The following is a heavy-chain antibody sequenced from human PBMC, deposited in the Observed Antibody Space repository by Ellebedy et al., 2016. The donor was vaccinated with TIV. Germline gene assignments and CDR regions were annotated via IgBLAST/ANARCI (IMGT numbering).Heavy chain of an antibody. CDR3: AKGRGGATRYYFDY. CDR1: GFTFSSYA. Sequence: GESLKISXAASGFTFSSYAMSWVRQAPGKGLEWVSGISGSGDSTYYADSVKGRFTISRDNSKNTLYLQMNSLRAEDTAVYYCAKGRGGATRYYFDYWGQGTLVTVSS. D-gene: IGHD1-26*01. V-gene: IGHV3-23*01. CDR2: ISGSGDST. J-gene: IGHJ4*02.